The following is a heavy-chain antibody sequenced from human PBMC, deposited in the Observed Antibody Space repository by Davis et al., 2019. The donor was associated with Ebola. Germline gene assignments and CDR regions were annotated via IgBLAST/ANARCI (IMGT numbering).Heavy chain of an antibody. Sequence: PSEILSLTCTVSGGSISSYYWSWIRQPPGKGLEWIGYIYYSGSTNYNPSLKSRVTISVDTSKNQFSLKLSSVTAADTAVYYCARHAYYDFWSGYYTIDNAFDIWGQGTMVTVSS. J-gene: IGHJ3*02. D-gene: IGHD3-3*01. V-gene: IGHV4-59*08. CDR3: ARHAYYDFWSGYYTIDNAFDI. CDR2: IYYSGST. CDR1: GGSISSYY.